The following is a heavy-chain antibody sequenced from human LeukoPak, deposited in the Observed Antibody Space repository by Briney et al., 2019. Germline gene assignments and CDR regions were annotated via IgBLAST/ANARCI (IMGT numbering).Heavy chain of an antibody. CDR1: GGSISSDSYY. Sequence: SETLSFTCTVSGGSISSDSYYWAWIRQPPGKGLEWIASIYYSGSTYYNPSLKSRVTISVDTSRNQFSLKLSSVTAADTAVYYCASLAVAGLSEGYWGQGTLVIVSS. D-gene: IGHD6-19*01. V-gene: IGHV4-39*01. CDR2: IYYSGST. J-gene: IGHJ4*02. CDR3: ASLAVAGLSEGY.